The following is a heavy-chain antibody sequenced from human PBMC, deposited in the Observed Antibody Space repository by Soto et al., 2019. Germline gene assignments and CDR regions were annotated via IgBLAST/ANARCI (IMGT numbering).Heavy chain of an antibody. D-gene: IGHD3-22*01. CDR1: GFTFKNYA. J-gene: IGHJ3*02. CDR3: AGTGYDSSGYAIGAFDI. Sequence: GGSLRLSCSASGFTFKNYAMHWVRQAPGKGLEYLSTINNHGDSTYYADSVKGRFTISRDNSKNTLYLQMSSLRPEDTAVYFCAGTGYDSSGYAIGAFDIWGQGTMVTVSS. V-gene: IGHV3-64D*06. CDR2: INNHGDST.